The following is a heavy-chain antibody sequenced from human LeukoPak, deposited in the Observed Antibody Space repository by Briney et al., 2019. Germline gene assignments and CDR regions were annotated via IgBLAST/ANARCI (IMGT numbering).Heavy chain of an antibody. Sequence: GGSLRLSCAASGFTFSSYAMSWVRQAPGNGLEWVSAISGSGGSTYYADSVKGRFTISRDNSKNTLYLQMNSLRAEDTAVYYCAKDHYYDNSGYYLRAEPNALDIWGQGTMVTVSS. CDR3: AKDHYYDNSGYYLRAEPNALDI. CDR2: ISGSGGST. CDR1: GFTFSSYA. J-gene: IGHJ3*02. V-gene: IGHV3-23*01. D-gene: IGHD3-22*01.